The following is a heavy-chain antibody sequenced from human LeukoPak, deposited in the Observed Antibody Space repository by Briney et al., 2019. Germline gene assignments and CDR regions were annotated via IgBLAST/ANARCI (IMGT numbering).Heavy chain of an antibody. CDR1: GFTVGSSY. D-gene: IGHD3-22*01. V-gene: IGHV3-66*01. CDR3: ERNYYDSSAYYYFDY. J-gene: IGHJ4*02. Sequence: GGSLRLSCAASGFTVGSSYMNWVRQAPGKGLEWVSLIYSGGGTYYADSVKGRFTISRDNSKNTLYLQMNSLRAEDTAVYYCERNYYDSSAYYYFDYWGQGTLVTVSS. CDR2: IYSGGGT.